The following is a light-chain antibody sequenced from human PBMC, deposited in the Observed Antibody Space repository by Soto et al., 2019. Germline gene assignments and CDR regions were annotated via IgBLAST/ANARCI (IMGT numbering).Light chain of an antibody. V-gene: IGKV3-15*01. CDR3: QHYNNWPPWT. J-gene: IGKJ1*01. Sequence: IVMTQSPATLSVSPGERATLSCRASQSIRSNLAWYQQKPGQAPRLLIYGASTRATGIPARFSGSGSGTEFTLTINSRQSEEVAVYYCQHYNNWPPWTFGQGTKVEIK. CDR1: QSIRSN. CDR2: GAS.